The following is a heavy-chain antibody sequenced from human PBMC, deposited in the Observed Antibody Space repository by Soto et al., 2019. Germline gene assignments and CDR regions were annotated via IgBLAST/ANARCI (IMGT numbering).Heavy chain of an antibody. CDR2: INPNSGGT. CDR3: ARHDGGATYYFDY. V-gene: IGHV1-2*02. J-gene: IGHJ4*02. Sequence: ASVKVSCKASGYTFTGYYMHWVRQAPGQGLEWMGWINPNSGGTNYAQKFQGRVTMTRDTSISTAYMELSRLRSDDTAVYYCARHDGGATYYFDYWGQGTLVTVSS. D-gene: IGHD1-26*01. CDR1: GYTFTGYY.